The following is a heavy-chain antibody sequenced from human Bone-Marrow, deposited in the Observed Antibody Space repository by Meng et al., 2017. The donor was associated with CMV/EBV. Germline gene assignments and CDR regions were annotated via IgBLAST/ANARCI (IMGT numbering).Heavy chain of an antibody. CDR1: GGTFSGYT. J-gene: IGHJ6*02. CDR3: ARDRLSPFRLRGGGYGMDV. Sequence: SVKVSCKASGGTFSGYTISWVRQAPGQGLEWMGRIIPILGIANYAQKFQSRVTITADKSTSTAYMELSSLRSEDTAVYYCARDRLSPFRLRGGGYGMDVWGQGTTVTVSS. D-gene: IGHD3-16*01. CDR2: IIPILGIA. V-gene: IGHV1-69*04.